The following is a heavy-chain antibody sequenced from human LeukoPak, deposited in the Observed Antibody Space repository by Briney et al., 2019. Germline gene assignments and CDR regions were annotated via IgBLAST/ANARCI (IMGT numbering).Heavy chain of an antibody. Sequence: SETLSLTCTVSGGSISSYYWSWIRQPPGKGLEWIGYIYTSGSTNYNPSLKSRVTISVDTSKNQLSLKLSSVTAADTAVYYCARARYFDYWGQGTLVTVSS. CDR1: GGSISSYY. V-gene: IGHV4-4*09. J-gene: IGHJ4*02. CDR2: IYTSGST. CDR3: ARARYFDY.